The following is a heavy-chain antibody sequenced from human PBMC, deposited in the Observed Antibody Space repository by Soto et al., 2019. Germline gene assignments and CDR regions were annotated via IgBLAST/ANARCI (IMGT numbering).Heavy chain of an antibody. V-gene: IGHV1-69*01. D-gene: IGHD3-9*01. CDR1: GGTFSSYA. CDR3: ARDSRYDILTGYYPLYYYGMDV. Sequence: QVQLVQSGAEVKKPGSSVKVSCKASGGTFSSYAISWVRQAPGQGLEWMGGIIPLFGTANYAQKFQGRVTITADESTSTAYMELSSLRSEDTAVYYCARDSRYDILTGYYPLYYYGMDVGGQGTTVTVSS. CDR2: IIPLFGTA. J-gene: IGHJ6*02.